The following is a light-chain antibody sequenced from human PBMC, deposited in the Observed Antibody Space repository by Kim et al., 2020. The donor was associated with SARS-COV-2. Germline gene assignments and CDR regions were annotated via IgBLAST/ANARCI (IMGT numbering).Light chain of an antibody. CDR2: EVS. CDR3: SSYTSSSTLI. V-gene: IGLV2-18*02. CDR1: SGDVGSYNR. Sequence: GQSVTISCTGTSGDVGSYNRVSWYQQPPGTAPKLIIYEVSDRPSGVPHRFSGSKSGNTASLTISWLQTEDEADYYCSSYTSSSTLIFGGGTQLTVL. J-gene: IGLJ2*01.